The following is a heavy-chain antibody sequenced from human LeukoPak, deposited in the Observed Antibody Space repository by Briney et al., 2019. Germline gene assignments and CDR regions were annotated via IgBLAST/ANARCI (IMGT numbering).Heavy chain of an antibody. CDR3: ARLYSSSSWFDP. Sequence: NASETLSLTCTVSGGSISSYYWSWTRQPPVKGLEWIGYIYYSGSTNYNPSLKSRVTISVDTSKNQFSLKLSSVTAADTAVYYCARLYSSSSWFDPWGQGTLVTVSS. CDR2: IYYSGST. D-gene: IGHD6-6*01. CDR1: GGSISSYY. V-gene: IGHV4-59*01. J-gene: IGHJ5*02.